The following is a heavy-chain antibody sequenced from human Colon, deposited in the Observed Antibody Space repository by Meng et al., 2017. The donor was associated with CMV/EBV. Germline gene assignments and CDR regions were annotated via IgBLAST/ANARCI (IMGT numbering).Heavy chain of an antibody. CDR1: GYTFTSYG. J-gene: IGHJ4*02. D-gene: IGHD6-19*01. CDR2: MNPYNGNT. Sequence: QVQLVQYVAEVKKPGAAVKFSCKASGYTFTSYGISWVRQAPGQGLEWMGYMNPYNGNTGYVQKFQGRVTMTRDTSISTAYMELSSLRSDDTAVYYCTRGQFFSDYWGQGTLVTVSS. CDR3: TRGQFFSDY. V-gene: IGHV1-8*02.